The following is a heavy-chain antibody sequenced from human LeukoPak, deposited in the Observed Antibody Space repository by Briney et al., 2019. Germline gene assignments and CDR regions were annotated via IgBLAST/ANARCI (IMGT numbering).Heavy chain of an antibody. CDR2: ISGSSSYI. CDR3: AREGYYDSSGSPYYYYYYMDV. CDR1: GFTFSRYN. V-gene: IGHV3-21*01. J-gene: IGHJ6*03. Sequence: GGSLRLSCAASGFTFSRYNMNWVRQAPGKGLEWVSSISGSSSYIYYADSVKGRFTISRDNAKNSLYLQMNSLRAEDTAVYYCAREGYYDSSGSPYYYYYYMDVWGKGTTVTVSS. D-gene: IGHD3-22*01.